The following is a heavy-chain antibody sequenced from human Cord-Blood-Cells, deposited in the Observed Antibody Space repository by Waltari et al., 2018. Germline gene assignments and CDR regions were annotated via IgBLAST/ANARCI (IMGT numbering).Heavy chain of an antibody. V-gene: IGHV4-34*01. Sequence: AGLLKPSETLSLTCAVYGGSFSGYYWSWIRQPPGKGLEWIGEINHSGSTNYNPSLKSRVTISVDTSKNQFSLKLSSVTAADTAVYYWARGTIAAAGIFDYWGQGTLVTVAS. CDR2: INHSGST. D-gene: IGHD6-13*01. CDR3: ARGTIAAAGIFDY. J-gene: IGHJ4*02. CDR1: GGSFSGYY.